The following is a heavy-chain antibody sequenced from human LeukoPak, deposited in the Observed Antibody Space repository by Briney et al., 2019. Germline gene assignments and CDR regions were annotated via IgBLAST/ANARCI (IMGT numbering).Heavy chain of an antibody. CDR3: ARERWSLSGRYFDY. J-gene: IGHJ4*02. CDR2: IKQDGSEK. Sequence: GGSLRLSCAASGFTFSSYWMSWVRQAPGKGLEWVANIKQDGSEKYYVDSVMGRFTISRDNAKNSLYLQMNSLRAEDTAVYYCARERWSLSGRYFDYWGQGTLVTVSS. D-gene: IGHD5-24*01. CDR1: GFTFSSYW. V-gene: IGHV3-7*03.